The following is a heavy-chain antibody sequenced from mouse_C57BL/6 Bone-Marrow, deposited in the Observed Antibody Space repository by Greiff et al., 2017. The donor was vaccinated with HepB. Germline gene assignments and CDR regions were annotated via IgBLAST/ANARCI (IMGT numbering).Heavy chain of an antibody. D-gene: IGHD1-1*01. J-gene: IGHJ3*01. CDR2: IYPGNSDT. Sequence: VQLQQSGTVLARPGASVKMSCKTSGYTFTSYWMHWVKQRPGQGLEWIGAIYPGNSDTSYNQKFKGKAKLTAVTSASTAYMELSSLTIEDSAVYYCTRGDYYGSSPSWFAYWGQGTLVTVSA. V-gene: IGHV1-5*01. CDR1: GYTFTSYW. CDR3: TRGDYYGSSPSWFAY.